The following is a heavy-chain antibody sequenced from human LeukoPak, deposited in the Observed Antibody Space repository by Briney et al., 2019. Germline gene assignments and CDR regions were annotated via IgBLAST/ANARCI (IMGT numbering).Heavy chain of an antibody. Sequence: ASVKVSCKASGYTFTSYGISWVRQAPGQGLEWMGWISAYNGNTNYAQKLQGRVTMTTDTSTSTAYMELRSLRSDDTAVYYCARQALGYCSSTSCLQYNWFDPWGQGTLVTVSS. CDR2: ISAYNGNT. V-gene: IGHV1-18*01. CDR1: GYTFTSYG. J-gene: IGHJ5*02. D-gene: IGHD2-2*01. CDR3: ARQALGYCSSTSCLQYNWFDP.